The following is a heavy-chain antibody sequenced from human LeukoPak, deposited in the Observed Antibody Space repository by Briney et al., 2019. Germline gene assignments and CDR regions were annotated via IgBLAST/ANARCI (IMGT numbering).Heavy chain of an antibody. Sequence: PSETLSLTCTVSGGSISSSYYWSWIRQPPGKGLEWIGYIYYSGSTNYNPSLKSRVTISVDTSKNQFSLKLSSVTAADTAVYYCARYGSGSGWYFDYWGQGTLVTVSS. J-gene: IGHJ4*02. D-gene: IGHD6-19*01. V-gene: IGHV4-61*01. CDR1: GGSISSSYY. CDR2: IYYSGST. CDR3: ARYGSGSGWYFDY.